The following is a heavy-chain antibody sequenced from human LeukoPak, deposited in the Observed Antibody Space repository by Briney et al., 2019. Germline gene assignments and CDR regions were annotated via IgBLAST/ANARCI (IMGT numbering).Heavy chain of an antibody. CDR1: GFTFSSYA. CDR3: ARGVTIWDLDY. D-gene: IGHD3-3*01. CDR2: ISGSGGST. J-gene: IGHJ4*02. V-gene: IGHV3-23*01. Sequence: GGSLRLSCAASGFTFSSYAMSWVRQAPGKGLEWVSAISGSGGSTYYADSVKGRFTISRDNSKNTLYPQMNSLRAEDTAVYYCARGVTIWDLDYWGQGTLVTVSS.